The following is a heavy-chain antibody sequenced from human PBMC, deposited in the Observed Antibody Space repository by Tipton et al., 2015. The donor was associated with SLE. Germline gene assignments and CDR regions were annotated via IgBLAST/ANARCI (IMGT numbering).Heavy chain of an antibody. Sequence: QSGAEVKKPGESLTISCKASGYNFPNYWIGWVRQMPGKGLEWMGISHPGDSDTRYSPSFQGQVTISADKSITTAFLQWSRLKASDSAMYYCAKGTAAGAVDYWGQGTLVTVPS. CDR3: AKGTAAGAVDY. V-gene: IGHV5-51*03. D-gene: IGHD6-13*01. CDR1: GYNFPNYW. CDR2: SHPGDSDT. J-gene: IGHJ4*02.